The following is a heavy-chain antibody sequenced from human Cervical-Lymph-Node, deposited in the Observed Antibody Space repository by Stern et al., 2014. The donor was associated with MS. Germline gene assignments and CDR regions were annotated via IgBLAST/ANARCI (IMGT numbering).Heavy chain of an antibody. D-gene: IGHD6-13*01. CDR3: ARVESSSWYDY. V-gene: IGHV3-33*01. CDR2: IWYDGSNK. CDR1: GFTFSSYG. J-gene: IGHJ4*02. Sequence: DQLVASGGGVVQPGRSLRLSCAASGFTFSSYGMHWVRQAPGKGLEWVAVIWYDGSNKYYADSVKGRFTISRDNSKNTLYLQMNSLRAEDTAVYYCARVESSSWYDYWGQGTLVTVSS.